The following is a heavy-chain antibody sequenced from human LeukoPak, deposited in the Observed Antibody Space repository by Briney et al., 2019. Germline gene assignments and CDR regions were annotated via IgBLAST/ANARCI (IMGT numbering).Heavy chain of an antibody. CDR2: IYSGSTT. V-gene: IGHV3-23*03. CDR3: ARSSDGSWDY. CDR1: GITFSSYG. Sequence: PGGSLRLSCAASGITFSSYGMSWVRQAPGKGLEWVSIIYSGSTTYYADSVKGRFTISRDTSENTLYLQMNSLRAEDTAVYYCARSSDGSWDYWGQGALVTVSS. D-gene: IGHD2-15*01. J-gene: IGHJ4*02.